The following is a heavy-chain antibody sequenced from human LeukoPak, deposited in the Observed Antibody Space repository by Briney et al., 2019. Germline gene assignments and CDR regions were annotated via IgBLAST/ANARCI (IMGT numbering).Heavy chain of an antibody. CDR2: ISYDGSNK. J-gene: IGHJ4*02. D-gene: IGHD2-8*01. Sequence: GRSLRLSCAASGFTFSSYGMHWVRQAPGKGLEWVAVISYDGSNKYYADSVKGRFTISRDNSKNTLYLQMNSLRAEDTAVYYCAGSSPVTKADYWGQGTLVTVSS. V-gene: IGHV3-30*03. CDR1: GFTFSSYG. CDR3: AGSSPVTKADY.